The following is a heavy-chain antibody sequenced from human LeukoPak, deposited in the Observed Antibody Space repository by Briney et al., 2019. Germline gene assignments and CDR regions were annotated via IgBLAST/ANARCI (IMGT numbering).Heavy chain of an antibody. Sequence: RTGGPLRLSCAASGFTFSSYWMSWVRQAPGKGLDWVANIKQDGSEKYYVDSVKGRFTISRDNAKNSLYLQMNSLRAEDTAVYYCARDQPRQGFWSGYYYMDVWGKGTTVTVSS. CDR1: GFTFSSYW. J-gene: IGHJ6*03. CDR2: IKQDGSEK. D-gene: IGHD3-3*01. CDR3: ARDQPRQGFWSGYYYMDV. V-gene: IGHV3-7*01.